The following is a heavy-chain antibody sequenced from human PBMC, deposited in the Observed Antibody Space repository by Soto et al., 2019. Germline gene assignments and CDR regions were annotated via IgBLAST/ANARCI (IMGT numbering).Heavy chain of an antibody. CDR2: IFANDEK. CDR3: ARARDDYDSSNFHWVKNLDL. CDR1: GFSLINGRLG. V-gene: IGHV2-26*01. D-gene: IGHD3-16*01. Sequence: QVTLKESGPVVVKPTETLTLTCTVSGFSLINGRLGVSWIRQSPGKALEWLAHIFANDEKSYRTSLKNRLTISKDTSRGQVVLTMTNTDPVDSATYYCARARDDYDSSNFHWVKNLDLWGQGTLVTVSS. J-gene: IGHJ4*02.